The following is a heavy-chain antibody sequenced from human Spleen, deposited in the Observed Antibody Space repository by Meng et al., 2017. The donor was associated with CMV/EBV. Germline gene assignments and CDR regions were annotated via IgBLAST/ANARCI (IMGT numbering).Heavy chain of an antibody. CDR2: LYGGGST. J-gene: IGHJ4*02. V-gene: IGHV3-23*03. D-gene: IGHD3-10*01. CDR1: GFTFSSYA. CDR3: ASHFYGSGSADY. Sequence: SCAAAGFTFSSYAMRWVRQDPGEGLGWVSILYGGGSTYYADSVKGRFTIYRDDSKNTLYLQMNSLRADDTAVYYCASHFYGSGSADYWGQGVLVTVSS.